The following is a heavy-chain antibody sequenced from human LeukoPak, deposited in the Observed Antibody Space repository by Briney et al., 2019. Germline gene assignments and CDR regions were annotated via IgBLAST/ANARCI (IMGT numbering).Heavy chain of an antibody. D-gene: IGHD6-19*01. CDR3: ARLDLRWLVLDY. Sequence: PSETLSLTCTVSGGSISSSSYYWGWIRQPPGKGLEWIGSIYYSGSTYYNPSLKSRVTISVDTSKNQFSLKLSSVTAADTAVYYCARLDLRWLVLDYWGQGTLVTVSS. CDR1: GGSISSSSYY. CDR2: IYYSGST. J-gene: IGHJ4*02. V-gene: IGHV4-39*01.